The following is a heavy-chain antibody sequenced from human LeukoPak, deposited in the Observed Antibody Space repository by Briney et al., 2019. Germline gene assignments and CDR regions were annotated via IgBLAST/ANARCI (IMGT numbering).Heavy chain of an antibody. CDR3: ARPGMISGYYPDAFDI. CDR1: GYSFTSYW. Sequence: KVSCKGSGYSFTSYWTGWVRQMPGKGLEWMGIIYPGDSDTRYSPSFQGQVTISADKSISTAYLQWSSLKASDTAMYYCARPGMISGYYPDAFDIWGQGTMVTVSS. V-gene: IGHV5-51*01. D-gene: IGHD3-22*01. CDR2: IYPGDSDT. J-gene: IGHJ3*02.